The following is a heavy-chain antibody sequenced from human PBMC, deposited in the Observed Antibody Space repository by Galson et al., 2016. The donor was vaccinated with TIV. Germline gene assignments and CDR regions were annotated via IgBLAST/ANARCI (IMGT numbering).Heavy chain of an antibody. J-gene: IGHJ4*01. CDR3: ARGDTGMGYY. Sequence: SLRLSCAASGFTASSNYWNWVRQAPGKGLEWVSVIHKDESACYAHSVKGRFTITRDNSNSTLYPQMNSLRAEDTGVYYCARGDTGMGYYWGHGTLVTVSS. CDR2: IHKDESA. CDR1: GFTASSNY. D-gene: IGHD5-18*01. V-gene: IGHV3-53*03.